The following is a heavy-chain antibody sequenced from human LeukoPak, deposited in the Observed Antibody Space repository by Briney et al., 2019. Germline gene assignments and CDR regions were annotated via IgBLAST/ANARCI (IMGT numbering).Heavy chain of an antibody. D-gene: IGHD3-16*01. J-gene: IGHJ4*02. CDR2: INSDGSST. CDR1: GFTIDDYA. V-gene: IGHV3-74*01. CDR3: ARGGSTYFDY. Sequence: GGSLRLSCAASGFTIDDYAMSWVRQAPGKGLVWVSRINSDGSSTSYADSVKGRFTISRDNAKNTLYLQMNSLRAEDTAVYYCARGGSTYFDYWGQGTLVTVSS.